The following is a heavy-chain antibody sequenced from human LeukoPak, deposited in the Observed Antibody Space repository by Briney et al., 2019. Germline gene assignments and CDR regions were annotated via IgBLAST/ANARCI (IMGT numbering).Heavy chain of an antibody. Sequence: SQTLSLTCTVSGGSISSGSYYWSWIRQPAGKGLEWIGRIYTSGSTNYNPSLKSRVTISVDTSKNQFSLKLSSVTAADTVVYYCAREALYSSSWPDYWGQGTLVTVSS. V-gene: IGHV4-61*02. CDR3: AREALYSSSWPDY. D-gene: IGHD6-13*01. J-gene: IGHJ4*02. CDR2: IYTSGST. CDR1: GGSISSGSYY.